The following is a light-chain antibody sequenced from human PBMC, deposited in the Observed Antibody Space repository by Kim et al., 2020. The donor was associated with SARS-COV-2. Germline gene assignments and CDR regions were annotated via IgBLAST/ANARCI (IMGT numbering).Light chain of an antibody. J-gene: IGLJ2*01. Sequence: SYELTQPPPVSVSPGQTASITCSGDKLGDKYACWYQQKPGQSPVLVIYQDSKRPSGIPERFSGPNSGNTATLTISGTQAMDEADYYCQAWDSSTVVFGGG. CDR3: QAWDSSTVV. CDR1: KLGDKY. V-gene: IGLV3-1*01. CDR2: QDS.